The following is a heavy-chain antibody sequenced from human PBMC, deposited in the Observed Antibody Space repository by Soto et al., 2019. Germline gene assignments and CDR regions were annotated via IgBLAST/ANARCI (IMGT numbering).Heavy chain of an antibody. J-gene: IGHJ4*02. Sequence: QVQLVQSGAGGKKPGASLRVSGKAPGSTFPSFVISGVRQAPGQGLGWMGGINAYKGNTNYAQKLQGRVTMTTDTSTSTAYMELRSLRSDDTAVYYCARDWFGVDYWGQGTLVTVSS. CDR1: GSTFPSFV. V-gene: IGHV1-18*01. D-gene: IGHD3-16*01. CDR3: ARDWFGVDY. CDR2: INAYKGNT.